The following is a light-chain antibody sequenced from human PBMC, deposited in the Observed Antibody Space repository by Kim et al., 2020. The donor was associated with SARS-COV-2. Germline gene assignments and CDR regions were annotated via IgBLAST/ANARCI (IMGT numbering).Light chain of an antibody. Sequence: SSELTQDPAVSVALGQTVRITCQGDSLRRYYASWYQQKPGQAPVLLIYGKNNRPSGIPDRFSASTSGNTVSLTITGAQAEDEADYYCNSRDSSGNRLMFG. CDR3: NSRDSSGNRLM. CDR1: SLRRYY. CDR2: GKN. V-gene: IGLV3-19*01. J-gene: IGLJ3*02.